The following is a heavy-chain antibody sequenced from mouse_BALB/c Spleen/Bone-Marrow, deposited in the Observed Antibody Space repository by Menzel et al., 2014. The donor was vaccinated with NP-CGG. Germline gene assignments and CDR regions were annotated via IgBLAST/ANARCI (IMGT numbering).Heavy chain of an antibody. CDR1: GYTFASYY. Sequence: QVQLQQSGAELVKPGASVKLSCKASGYTFASYYMYWVKQRPGQGLEWIGGINPSNGGTNFNEKFKSEATLAVDKSSSTAYMQLSSLTSEDSAVYYCTRGLRAWFAYWGQGTLVTVSA. D-gene: IGHD3-1*01. V-gene: IGHV1S81*02. CDR2: INPSNGGT. CDR3: TRGLRAWFAY. J-gene: IGHJ3*01.